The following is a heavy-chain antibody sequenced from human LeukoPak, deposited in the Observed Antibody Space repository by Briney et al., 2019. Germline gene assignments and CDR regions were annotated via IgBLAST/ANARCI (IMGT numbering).Heavy chain of an antibody. CDR1: GGSIGSGGYY. V-gene: IGHV4-31*03. Sequence: PSQTLSLTCTVSGGSIGSGGYYWSWIRQHPGKGLEWIGYIYYSGSTYYNPSLKSRVTISVDTSKNQFSLKLSSVTAADTAVYYCARDAGFGTSDAFDIWGQGTMVTVSS. D-gene: IGHD3-10*01. CDR2: IYYSGST. CDR3: ARDAGFGTSDAFDI. J-gene: IGHJ3*02.